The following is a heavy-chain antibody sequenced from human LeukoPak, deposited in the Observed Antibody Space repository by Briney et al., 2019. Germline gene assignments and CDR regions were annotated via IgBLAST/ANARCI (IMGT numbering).Heavy chain of an antibody. Sequence: GASVKVSCKASGYTLTSYGISWVRQAPGQGPEWMGWMNSNRGNTGYAQKFQGRVTMSRETSTRTAYRELSNVISDDTAVYYCARGGQADYEDYYYAMDVWGQGTTVTASS. D-gene: IGHD4-17*01. J-gene: IGHJ6*02. V-gene: IGHV1-8*02. CDR2: MNSNRGNT. CDR3: ARGGQADYEDYYYAMDV. CDR1: GYTLTSYG.